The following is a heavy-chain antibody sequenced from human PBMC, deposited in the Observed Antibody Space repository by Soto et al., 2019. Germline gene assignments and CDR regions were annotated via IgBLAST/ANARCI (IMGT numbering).Heavy chain of an antibody. CDR1: GGSFKSGSYS. J-gene: IGHJ6*02. CDR2: VYHTGRT. V-gene: IGHV4-61*01. CDR3: ARGRGSSPVRGYYYGMDV. Sequence: SETLSLTCTVSGGSFKSGSYSWSWIRQPPGKGLEWFGYVYHTGRTSYNPSLKSRVSISMDTSKNQFSLNLDSVTAAHTAVYYCARGRGSSPVRGYYYGMDVWGQGTTVTVS. D-gene: IGHD3-10*01.